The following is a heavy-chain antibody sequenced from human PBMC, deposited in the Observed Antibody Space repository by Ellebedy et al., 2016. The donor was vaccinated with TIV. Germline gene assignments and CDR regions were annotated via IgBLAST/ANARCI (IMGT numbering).Heavy chain of an antibody. CDR3: ARQNAFVEMATTHFDY. V-gene: IGHV4-59*08. CDR1: GGSISSYY. J-gene: IGHJ4*02. Sequence: MPSETLSLTCTVSGGSISSYYWSWIRQPPGKGLEWIGYIYYSGSTNYNPSLKSLVTISVDTSKNQFSLKLSSVTAADTAVYYCARQNAFVEMATTHFDYWGQGTLVTVSS. CDR2: IYYSGST. D-gene: IGHD5-24*01.